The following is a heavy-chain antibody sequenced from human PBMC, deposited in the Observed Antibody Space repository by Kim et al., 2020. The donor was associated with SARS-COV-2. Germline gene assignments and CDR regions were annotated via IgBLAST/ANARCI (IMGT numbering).Heavy chain of an antibody. CDR2: IYSSANT. J-gene: IGHJ5*02. D-gene: IGHD2-8*01. CDR1: GVPINSGNYY. V-gene: IGHV4-39*01. CDR3: AKRAYGVGFDP. Sequence: SETLSLTCTVSGVPINSGNYYWGWVRQAPGKGLEWIGTIYSSANTFYNPSLTSRVTISRDTSMNQFFLKMNSVTTADTAVYYCAKRAYGVGFDPWGQGILVTVSS.